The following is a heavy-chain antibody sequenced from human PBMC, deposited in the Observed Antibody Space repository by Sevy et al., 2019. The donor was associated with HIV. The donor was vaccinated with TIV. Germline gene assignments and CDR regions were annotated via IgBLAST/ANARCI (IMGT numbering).Heavy chain of an antibody. J-gene: IGHJ5*02. Sequence: GGSLRLSCTGSGFNIADYCMTWVRQAPGKGLDWVGFIITKNHGGTPEYGASVKGRFTISRDDSKNTIYLQMHSLKTEDTGIYYCARHAREAWRGSGVYYNVTDGFDPWGQGTLVTVSS. CDR3: ARHAREAWRGSGVYYNVTDGFDP. CDR2: IITKNHGGTP. V-gene: IGHV3-49*04. D-gene: IGHD3-10*01. CDR1: GFNIADYC.